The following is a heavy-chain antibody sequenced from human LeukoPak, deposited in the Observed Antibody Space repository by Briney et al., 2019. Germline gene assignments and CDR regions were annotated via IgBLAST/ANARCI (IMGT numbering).Heavy chain of an antibody. Sequence: GGSLRLSCAASGFTFSSYSMNWVRQAPGKGLEWVSSISSSSSYIYYADSVKGRFTISRDNAKNSLYLQMNSLRAEDTAVYYCARGPTTADYSPFDPWGQGTLVTVSS. D-gene: IGHD1-26*01. CDR3: ARGPTTADYSPFDP. V-gene: IGHV3-21*01. CDR2: ISSSSSYI. CDR1: GFTFSSYS. J-gene: IGHJ5*02.